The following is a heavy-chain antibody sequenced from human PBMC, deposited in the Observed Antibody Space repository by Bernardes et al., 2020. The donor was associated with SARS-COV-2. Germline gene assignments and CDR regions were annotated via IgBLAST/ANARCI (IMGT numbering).Heavy chain of an antibody. CDR3: ARQPRWPHVGAFDI. J-gene: IGHJ3*02. CDR2: TYYSSSKWYN. Sequence: QTLSLTFAISGDTVSSNSAAWNWIRQSPSRGLEWLGRTYYSSSKWYNDYEVSVKSRIIINPDTSKNQFFLQLSSLTAADTAMYYCARQPRWPHVGAFDIWGQGTLVTVSS. V-gene: IGHV6-1*01. CDR1: GDTVSSNSAA.